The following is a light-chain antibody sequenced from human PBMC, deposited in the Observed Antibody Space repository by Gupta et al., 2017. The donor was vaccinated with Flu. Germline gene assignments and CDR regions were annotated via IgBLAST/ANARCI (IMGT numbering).Light chain of an antibody. CDR3: QSADNSGTYVV. J-gene: IGLJ3*02. V-gene: IGLV3-25*03. CDR1: TLSTQY. Sequence: SYELTPPPSVSVSPGQTATITCSGNTLSTQYTYWYQQQPGQDPVLVIFKDTERPSGIPERFSGYNAGTTVTLTISGVQAEDEAADYCQSADNSGTYVVFGGGTKLTVL. CDR2: KDT.